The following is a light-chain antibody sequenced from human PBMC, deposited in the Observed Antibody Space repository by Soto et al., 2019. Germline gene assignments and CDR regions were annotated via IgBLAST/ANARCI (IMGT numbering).Light chain of an antibody. CDR2: DDS. J-gene: IGKJ1*01. V-gene: IGKV3-11*01. CDR3: QQRSNWPRT. CDR1: QSVSSY. Sequence: EIVLTQSPATLSLSPGERATLSCRASQSVSSYLAWYQQKPGQAPRLLIYDDSNRATGIPARFSGSGSGTDFTLTISSLQPEDFAVYYCQQRSNWPRTFGQWTKVDIK.